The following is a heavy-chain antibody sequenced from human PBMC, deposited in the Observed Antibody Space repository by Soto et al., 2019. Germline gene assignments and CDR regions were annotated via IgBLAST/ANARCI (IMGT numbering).Heavy chain of an antibody. CDR3: AVAAVREILTEQSSGMAV. D-gene: IGHD3-10*01. CDR1: GGTLSEYS. J-gene: IGHJ6*02. V-gene: IGHV1-69*13. CDR2: IMPTVDSA. Sequence: GASVKVSCKASGGTLSEYSVSWVRQARGQGLEWMGGIMPTVDSANYAQKFQGRLTITADESTSTANMELSSLTSDDTAIYYCAVAAVREILTEQSSGMAVWGQGTTVTVSS.